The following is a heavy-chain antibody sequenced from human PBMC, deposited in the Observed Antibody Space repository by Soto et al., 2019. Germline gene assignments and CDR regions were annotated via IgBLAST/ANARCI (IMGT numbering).Heavy chain of an antibody. J-gene: IGHJ4*02. CDR2: IYYSGST. CDR1: GGSISSYY. Sequence: KTSETLSLTXTVSGGSISSYYWSWIRQPPGKGLEWIGYIYYSGSTDYNPSLKSRVTISVDTSKNQFSLKLSSVTAADTAVYYCARGFSGWYYFDYWGQGTLVTVSS. V-gene: IGHV4-59*01. CDR3: ARGFSGWYYFDY. D-gene: IGHD6-19*01.